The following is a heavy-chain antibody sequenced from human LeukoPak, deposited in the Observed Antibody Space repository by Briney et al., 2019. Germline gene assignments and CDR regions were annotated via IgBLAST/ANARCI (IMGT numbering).Heavy chain of an antibody. V-gene: IGHV1-2*02. CDR3: ARDEDDFPHKNFDY. CDR2: INPNSGST. CDR1: VYTFTGYY. D-gene: IGHD2-21*02. J-gene: IGHJ4*02. Sequence: ASVKVSCKASVYTFTGYYMHWVRQAPRQGREWVGWINPNSGSTNYAQKFPGRVTMTRDTSISTAYMELSRLRSDDTAVYYCARDEDDFPHKNFDYWGQGTLVTASS.